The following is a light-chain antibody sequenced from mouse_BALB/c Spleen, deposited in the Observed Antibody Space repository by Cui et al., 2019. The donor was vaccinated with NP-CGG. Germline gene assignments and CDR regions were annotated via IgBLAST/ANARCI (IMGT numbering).Light chain of an antibody. J-gene: IGLJ1*01. Sequence: QAVVSQESVLTTSPREIVTLTCRSSTGAATTSNYANWVQEKPDHLFTGLIGGTNNRVPGVPARFSGSLIGDKAALTITGAQTEDEAIYFCALWYSNHWVFGGGTKLTVL. CDR1: TGAATTSNY. CDR3: ALWYSNHWV. CDR2: GTN. V-gene: IGLV1*01.